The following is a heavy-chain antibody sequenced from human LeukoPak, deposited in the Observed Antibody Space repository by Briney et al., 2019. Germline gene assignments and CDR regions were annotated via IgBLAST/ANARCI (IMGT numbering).Heavy chain of an antibody. CDR2: IYTSGST. D-gene: IGHD3-22*01. J-gene: IGHJ4*02. Sequence: SETLSLTCTVSGGSISSYYWSWIRQPAGKGLEWIGRIYTSGSTNYNPSLKSRVTMSVDTSKNQFSLKLSSVTAADTAVYYCARGRSAYYYDSSGYCGYWGQGTLVTVSS. CDR3: ARGRSAYYYDSSGYCGY. CDR1: GGSISSYY. V-gene: IGHV4-4*07.